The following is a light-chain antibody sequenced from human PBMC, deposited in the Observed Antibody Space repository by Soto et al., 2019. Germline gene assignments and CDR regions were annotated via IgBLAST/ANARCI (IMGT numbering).Light chain of an antibody. CDR3: TSYTGSSTYV. Sequence: QPVLTQPASVSGSPGQSITISCTGTSSDVGGYNYVSWYQQYPGKAPKLMIYEVINRPSGVSNRFSGSKSGNTASLTISGLQAEDEADYYCTSYTGSSTYVFGTGTKLTVL. J-gene: IGLJ1*01. CDR2: EVI. CDR1: SSDVGGYNY. V-gene: IGLV2-14*01.